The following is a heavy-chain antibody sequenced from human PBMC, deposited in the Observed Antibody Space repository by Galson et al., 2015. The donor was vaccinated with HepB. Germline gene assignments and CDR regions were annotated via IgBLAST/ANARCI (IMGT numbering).Heavy chain of an antibody. D-gene: IGHD5-18*01. CDR2: IIPLFGTA. Sequence: SVKVSCKASGGIFSKYAVNWVRQAPGQGLEWMGGIIPLFGTAHYAQKFQGRVTITADESTSTAYMELSSLRSEDTAVYYCARIPSGGYSYGSGYWGQGTLVTVSS. J-gene: IGHJ4*02. CDR1: GGIFSKYA. V-gene: IGHV1-69*13. CDR3: ARIPSGGYSYGSGY.